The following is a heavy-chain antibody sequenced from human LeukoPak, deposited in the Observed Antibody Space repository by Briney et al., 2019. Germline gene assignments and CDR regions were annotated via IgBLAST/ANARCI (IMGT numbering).Heavy chain of an antibody. CDR1: GYTFTSYG. J-gene: IGHJ2*01. CDR2: ISAYNGNT. D-gene: IGHD6-19*01. CDR3: ARDSDSSGWFNWYFDL. Sequence: ASVKVSCKASGYTFTSYGISWVRQAPGQGLEWMGWISAYNGNTNYAQKLQGRVTMTTDTSTSTAYMELRSLRSDDTAVYYCARDSDSSGWFNWYFDLWGRGTLVTVSS. V-gene: IGHV1-18*01.